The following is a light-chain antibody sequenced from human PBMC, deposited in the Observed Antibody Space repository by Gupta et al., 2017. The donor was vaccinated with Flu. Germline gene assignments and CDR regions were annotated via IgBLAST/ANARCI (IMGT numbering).Light chain of an antibody. CDR3: ETREDRLSGWG. CDR1: RANIGRNY. J-gene: IGLJ2*01. CDR2: SKK. Sequence: RVTINCSGSRANIGRNYGDWYQQMPGKAPKLIIYSKKQRASGVPDRFSGSKSGNTASLAIXGXRSEDEXEYYCETREDRLSGWGFGGGTKVTVL. V-gene: IGLV1-47*02.